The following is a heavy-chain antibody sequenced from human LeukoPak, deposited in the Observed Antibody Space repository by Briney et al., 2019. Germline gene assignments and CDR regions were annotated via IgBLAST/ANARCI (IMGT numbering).Heavy chain of an antibody. CDR1: GASINRYH. Sequence: SETLSLTCTVSGASINRYHWSWIRQPPGEALEWIGYSSYTGSPKYTPSLKSRVIMSKDTSKNQISLKLSAVTAADTAVYYCARGDGYSPGFDTWGQGTLVTVSP. V-gene: IGHV4-59*01. CDR2: SSYTGSP. CDR3: ARGDGYSPGFDT. D-gene: IGHD5-24*01. J-gene: IGHJ5*02.